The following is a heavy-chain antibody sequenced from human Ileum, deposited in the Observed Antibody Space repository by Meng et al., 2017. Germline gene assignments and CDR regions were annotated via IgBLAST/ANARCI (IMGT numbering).Heavy chain of an antibody. CDR2: IIPILTRA. D-gene: IGHD3-16*01. CDR3: ARGYPHRSGGDY. Sequence: QLQLVQCGGGLKKPGLSVKVSCKASGGTSSSYTLSWVGQAPGQGLEWMGRIIPILTRANYAKKFHGRVTITEDRSTSTAYMELSSLRSEDTAVYYCARGYPHRSGGDYWGQGTLVTVSS. J-gene: IGHJ4*02. V-gene: IGHV1-69*02. CDR1: GGTSSSYT.